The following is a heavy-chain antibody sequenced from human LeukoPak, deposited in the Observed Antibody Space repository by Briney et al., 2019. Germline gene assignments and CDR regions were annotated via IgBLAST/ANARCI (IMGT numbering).Heavy chain of an antibody. CDR1: GYTFTINH. CDR3: AKLATSDTGETY. CDR2: INPSGDST. V-gene: IGHV1-46*01. J-gene: IGHJ4*02. Sequence: ASVNVSCKASGYTFTINHIHWVRQAPGQGLEWMGVINPSGDSTTYAQNFQGRVTMTRDTSTSTVYMELRSLRSEDTAIYYCAKLATSDTGETYWGQGTLVTVSS. D-gene: IGHD3-16*01.